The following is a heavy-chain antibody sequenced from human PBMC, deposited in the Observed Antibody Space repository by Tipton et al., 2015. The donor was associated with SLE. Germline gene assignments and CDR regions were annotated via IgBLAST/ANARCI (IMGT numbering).Heavy chain of an antibody. V-gene: IGHV1-18*01. Sequence: QLVQSGAEVKKPGASVKVSCKASGYTFTSYGISWVRQAPGQGLEWMGWISAYNGNTNYAQKLQGRDTMTTDTSTSTAYMELRSLRSDDTAVYYCARALRGTMVVPSSAFDIWGQGTMVTVSS. CDR2: ISAYNGNT. D-gene: IGHD4-23*01. CDR1: GYTFTSYG. CDR3: ARALRGTMVVPSSAFDI. J-gene: IGHJ3*02.